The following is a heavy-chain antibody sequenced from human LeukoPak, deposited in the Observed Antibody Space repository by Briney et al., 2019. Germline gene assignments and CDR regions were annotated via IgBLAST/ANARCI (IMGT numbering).Heavy chain of an antibody. CDR3: ARDPTSRCSPFDI. V-gene: IGHV4-59*01. D-gene: IGHD3-10*02. CDR1: GGSINSYY. CDR2: ISYSGST. J-gene: IGHJ3*02. Sequence: SETLSLTCTVSGGSINSYYWSWIRQFPGRGLEWIGYISYSGSTNYNPSLKSRVTISVDTSKNQFSLKLSSVTAADTAVYYCARDPTSRCSPFDIWGQGTMVTVSS.